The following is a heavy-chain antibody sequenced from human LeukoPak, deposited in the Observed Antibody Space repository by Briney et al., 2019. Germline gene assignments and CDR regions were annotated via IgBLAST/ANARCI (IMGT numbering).Heavy chain of an antibody. V-gene: IGHV4-59*08. CDR1: GGSISSYY. D-gene: IGHD4-23*01. J-gene: IGHJ4*02. CDR2: IYYSGST. CDR3: ACNSGFGFDY. Sequence: SETLSLTCTVSGGSISSYYWSWIRPPPGKGLEWIGYIYYSGSTNYNPSLKSRVTISVDTSKNQFSLKLSSVTAADTAVYYCACNSGFGFDYWGQGTLVTVSS.